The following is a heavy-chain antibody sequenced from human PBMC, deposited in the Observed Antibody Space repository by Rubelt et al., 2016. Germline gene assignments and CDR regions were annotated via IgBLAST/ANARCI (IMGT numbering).Heavy chain of an antibody. D-gene: IGHD4-17*01. CDR3: AGGYGDSDGGDWFDP. J-gene: IGHJ5*02. Sequence: QVQLQESGPGLVKPSETLSLTCTVSGGSISTYYWSWIRQPPGKGLEWIGYIYYSGSTSYNPSLKSRVTISITTSKNQFSLTLNSVTAADTAVCDCAGGYGDSDGGDWFDPWGQGTLVTVSS. V-gene: IGHV4-59*08. CDR2: IYYSGST. CDR1: GGSISTYY.